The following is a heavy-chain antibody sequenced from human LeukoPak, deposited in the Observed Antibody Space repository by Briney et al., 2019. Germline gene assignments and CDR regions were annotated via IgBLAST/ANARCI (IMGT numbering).Heavy chain of an antibody. J-gene: IGHJ5*02. V-gene: IGHV3-74*01. Sequence: PGGSLRLSCAASGFTFSSYWVHWVRQAPGKGLVWVSRINSDGSSTSYADSVKGRFAISRDNAKNTLYLQMNSLRAEDTAVYYCARGAYCSSTSCYKGEWFDPWGQGTLVTVSS. D-gene: IGHD2-2*02. CDR3: ARGAYCSSTSCYKGEWFDP. CDR2: INSDGSST. CDR1: GFTFSSYW.